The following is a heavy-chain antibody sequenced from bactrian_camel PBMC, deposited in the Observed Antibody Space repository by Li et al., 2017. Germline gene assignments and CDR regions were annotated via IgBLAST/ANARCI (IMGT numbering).Heavy chain of an antibody. V-gene: IGHV3S40*01. Sequence: DVQLVESGGGSVESGGTLTLSCTASKYTSTSVYMGWFRQAPGKEREGVAGIWPAGGRPYYPDSMKARFTISQDNAKNTMYLQMNNLQPEDTAMYYCAADVGSMSGNCQPNYWGQGTQVTVS. CDR1: KYTSTSVY. J-gene: IGHJ4*01. CDR2: IWPAGGRP. D-gene: IGHD6*01. CDR3: AADVGSMSGNCQPNY.